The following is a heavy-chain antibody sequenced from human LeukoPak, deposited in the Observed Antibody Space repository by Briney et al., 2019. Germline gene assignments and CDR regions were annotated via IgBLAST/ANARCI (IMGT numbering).Heavy chain of an antibody. J-gene: IGHJ3*02. V-gene: IGHV3-33*06. CDR3: AKEGAGVDTAMVTGHDAFDI. D-gene: IGHD5-18*01. CDR1: GFTFSSYG. Sequence: GGSLRLSCAASGFTFSSYGMHWVRQAPGKGLEWVAVIWYDGSNKYYADSVKGRFTISRDNSKNTLYLQMNSLRAEDTAVYYCAKEGAGVDTAMVTGHDAFDIWGQGTVVTVSS. CDR2: IWYDGSNK.